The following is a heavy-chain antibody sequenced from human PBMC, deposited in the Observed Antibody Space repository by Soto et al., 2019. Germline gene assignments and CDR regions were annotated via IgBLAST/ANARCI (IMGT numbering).Heavy chain of an antibody. D-gene: IGHD6-6*01. CDR1: GYTFTGYY. CDR3: ARGGIAARSEDYYYYGMDV. V-gene: IGHV1-2*04. CDR2: INPNSGGT. Sequence: GASVKVSCKASGYTFTGYYMHWVRQAPGQGLEWMGWINPNSGGTNYAQKFQGWVTMTRDTSISTAYMELSRLRSDDTAVYYCARGGIAARSEDYYYYGMDVWGQGTTVTVSS. J-gene: IGHJ6*02.